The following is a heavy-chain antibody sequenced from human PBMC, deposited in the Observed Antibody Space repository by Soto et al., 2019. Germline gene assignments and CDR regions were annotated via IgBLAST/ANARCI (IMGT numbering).Heavy chain of an antibody. CDR3: ARGVGSSPPQY. CDR1: GCSVSVYY. D-gene: IGHD1-26*01. J-gene: IGHJ1*01. Sequence: PXETLSLTCTISGCSVSVYYWSWIRQSTGQGLEWIGYIYASGSPYYNPSLRSRVTISADTSKNQISLKLTSPTAADTAVYYCARGVGSSPPQYWGRGTLVTVSS. CDR2: IYASGSP. V-gene: IGHV4-59*02.